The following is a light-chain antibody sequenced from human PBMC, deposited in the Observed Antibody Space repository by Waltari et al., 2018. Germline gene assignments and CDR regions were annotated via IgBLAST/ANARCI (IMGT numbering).Light chain of an antibody. Sequence: EIVLTQSPATLSLSPGERATLSCRASQSVRNYLAWYQQKPGQAPRLIIYDVSYRATAIPARFSGSGSGTDFTLTINSLQSEDFAVYYCQQYDNWPYTFGQGTKLEIK. CDR3: QQYDNWPYT. V-gene: IGKV3-11*01. CDR2: DVS. CDR1: QSVRNY. J-gene: IGKJ2*01.